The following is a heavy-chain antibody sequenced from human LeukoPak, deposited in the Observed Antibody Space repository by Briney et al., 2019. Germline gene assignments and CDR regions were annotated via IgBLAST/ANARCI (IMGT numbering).Heavy chain of an antibody. V-gene: IGHV3-23*01. D-gene: IGHD6-19*01. CDR1: GLTLTSYA. CDR3: AKVHAPSSGSFDF. Sequence: GGSLRPSSPVSGLTLTSYAMSWVRPPARKGLEWDSATRGSGGRTYYADSVRGRFAISRDNSKNTVYLQMNSLRAEDTAVYYCAKVHAPSSGSFDFGGQGTLVTVSS. CDR2: TRGSGGRT. J-gene: IGHJ4*02.